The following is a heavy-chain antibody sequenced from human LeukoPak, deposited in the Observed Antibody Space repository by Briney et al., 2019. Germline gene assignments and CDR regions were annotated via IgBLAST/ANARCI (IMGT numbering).Heavy chain of an antibody. CDR2: ISGSGVST. CDR3: ALGAVADLFDP. Sequence: GRSLRLSCAASGFTFSSYAMSWVRRAPGKGVEGVSAISGSGVSTYYADSVKGRFTISRDNSKNTLYLQINSLRAEDTAVYYCALGAVADLFDPWGQGTLVTVSS. J-gene: IGHJ5*02. D-gene: IGHD6-19*01. V-gene: IGHV3-23*01. CDR1: GFTFSSYA.